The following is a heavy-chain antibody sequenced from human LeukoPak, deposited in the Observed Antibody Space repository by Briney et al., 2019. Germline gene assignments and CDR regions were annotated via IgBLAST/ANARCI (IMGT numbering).Heavy chain of an antibody. CDR1: GGSFSGYY. CDR2: INHSGST. CDR3: ARVNCSSSRCFDY. J-gene: IGHJ4*02. Sequence: SETLSLTCAVYGGSFSGYYWSWIRQPPGKGLEWIGEINHSGSTNYNPSLKSRVTISVDTSKNQFSLKLSSVTAADTAVYYCARVNCSSSRCFDYWGQGTLVTVSS. D-gene: IGHD2-2*01. V-gene: IGHV4-34*01.